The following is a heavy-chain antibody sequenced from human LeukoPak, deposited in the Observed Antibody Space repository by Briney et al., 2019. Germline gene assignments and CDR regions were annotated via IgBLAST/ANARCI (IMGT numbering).Heavy chain of an antibody. CDR1: GFTFSSYS. CDR2: ISSSSSYI. CDR3: ARAALKGSYYLDY. V-gene: IGHV3-21*01. J-gene: IGHJ4*02. Sequence: GGSLRLSCAASGFTFSSYSMNWVRQAPGKGLEWVSSISSSSSYIYYADSVKGRFTISRDNAKNSLYLQMNSLRAEDTAVYYCARAALKGSYYLDYWGQGTLVTVSS. D-gene: IGHD3-10*01.